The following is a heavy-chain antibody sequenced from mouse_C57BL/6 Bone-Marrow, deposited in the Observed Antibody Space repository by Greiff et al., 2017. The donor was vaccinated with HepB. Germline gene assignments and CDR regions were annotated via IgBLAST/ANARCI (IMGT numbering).Heavy chain of an antibody. CDR2: INPGSGGT. D-gene: IGHD1-1*01. CDR1: GYTFTSYW. Sequence: QVQLQQPGAELVKPGASVKLSCKASGYTFTSYWMHWVKQRPGQGLEWIGVINPGSGGTNYNEKFKGKATLTADKSSSTAYMQLSSLTSEDSAVYFCARGYGSSWWGQGTTLTVSS. J-gene: IGHJ2*01. V-gene: IGHV1-64*01. CDR3: ARGYGSSW.